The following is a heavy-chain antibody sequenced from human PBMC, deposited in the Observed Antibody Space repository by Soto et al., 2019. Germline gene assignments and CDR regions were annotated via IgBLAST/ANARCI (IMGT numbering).Heavy chain of an antibody. CDR1: AFAFPNYW. Sequence: SGGSLRLSCAASAFAFPNYWMAWVRQAPGKGLEWVATIKQDGSEEYYVDSVKGRFTVSRDNAKNSLFLQMNSLRADDTAVYYCAKNYCPRSTCNIPNWFDSWGQGTLVTVSS. CDR2: IKQDGSEE. J-gene: IGHJ5*01. D-gene: IGHD2-2*02. CDR3: AKNYCPRSTCNIPNWFDS. V-gene: IGHV3-7*01.